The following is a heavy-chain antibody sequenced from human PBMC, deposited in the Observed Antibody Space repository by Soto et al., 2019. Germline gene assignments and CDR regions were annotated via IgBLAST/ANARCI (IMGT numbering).Heavy chain of an antibody. Sequence: SETLPLTCTVSGGSISMSSYYWGWIRQPPGKGLEWIGSIYYSGSTYYNPSLKSRVTISVDTSKNQFSLKLSSVTAADTAVYYCATPPSRGSTNTPANLYFQHWGQGTLITFSS. CDR1: GGSISMSSYY. V-gene: IGHV4-39*01. J-gene: IGHJ1*01. CDR3: ATPPSRGSTNTPANLYFQH. D-gene: IGHD2-15*01. CDR2: IYYSGST.